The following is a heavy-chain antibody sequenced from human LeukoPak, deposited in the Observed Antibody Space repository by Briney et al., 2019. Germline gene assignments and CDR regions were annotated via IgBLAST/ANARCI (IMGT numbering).Heavy chain of an antibody. J-gene: IGHJ3*02. D-gene: IGHD3-22*01. V-gene: IGHV4-39*02. CDR1: GGSIISNNHY. CDR3: AREVEYYDSSGYRPHAFDI. CDR2: ISYSGGT. Sequence: SETLSLTCTVSGGSIISNNHYWGWTRQPPGKGLEWFGSISYSGGTAYNPSLRSRVTISVDTSKNQFSLKVNSVTAADTAVYYCAREVEYYDSSGYRPHAFDIWGQGTLVTVSA.